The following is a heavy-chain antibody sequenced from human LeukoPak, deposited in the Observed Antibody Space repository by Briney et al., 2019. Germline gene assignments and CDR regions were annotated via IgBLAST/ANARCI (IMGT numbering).Heavy chain of an antibody. D-gene: IGHD2-2*02. CDR2: ISRNSGSI. CDR3: AKDIGAYCSSTSCYTGFDY. CDR1: GFTFDDYA. J-gene: IGHJ4*02. V-gene: IGHV3-9*01. Sequence: QPGGSLRLSCAASGFTFDDYAMHWVRQAPGKGLEWVSGISRNSGSIGYADSVKGRFTISRDNAKNSLYLQMNSLRAEDTALYYCAKDIGAYCSSTSCYTGFDYWGQGTLVTVSS.